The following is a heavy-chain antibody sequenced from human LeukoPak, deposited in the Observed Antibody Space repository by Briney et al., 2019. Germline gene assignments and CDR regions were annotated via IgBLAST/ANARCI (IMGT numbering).Heavy chain of an antibody. V-gene: IGHV4-59*01. CDR3: AREGSVRIVGYYGMDV. CDR2: IYYSGTT. D-gene: IGHD1-26*01. Sequence: PSETLSLTCTVSGGSISGYYWSWIRQPPGKGQEWIGYIYYSGTTSYNPSLKSRVTISVDTTKNQFSLKMRSVTGADTAVYYCAREGSVRIVGYYGMDVGGQGTTVTVSS. J-gene: IGHJ6*02. CDR1: GGSISGYY.